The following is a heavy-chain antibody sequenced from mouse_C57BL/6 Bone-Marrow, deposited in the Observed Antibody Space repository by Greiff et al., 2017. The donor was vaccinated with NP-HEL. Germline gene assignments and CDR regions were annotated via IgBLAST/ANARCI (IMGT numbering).Heavy chain of an antibody. Sequence: EVQLQQSGPVLVKPGASVKMSCKASGYTFTDYYMNWVKQSHGKSLEWIGVINPYNGGTSYNQKFKGKATLTVDKSSSTAYMELNSLTSEDSAVYYCAKIPPYYYYGSSFAYWGQGTLVTVSA. CDR3: AKIPPYYYYGSSFAY. V-gene: IGHV1-19*01. CDR2: INPYNGGT. J-gene: IGHJ3*01. CDR1: GYTFTDYY. D-gene: IGHD1-1*01.